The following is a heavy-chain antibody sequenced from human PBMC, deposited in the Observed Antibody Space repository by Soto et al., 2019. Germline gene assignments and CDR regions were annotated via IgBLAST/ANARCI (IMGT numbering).Heavy chain of an antibody. V-gene: IGHV3-74*01. CDR1: GFTSSSYW. Sequence: GGSLRLSWAASGFTSSSYWIHWVRQAPGKGLVWVSRISNDGSSTNYADSVKGRFTISRDNAKNTVYLQMNSLRAEDTAVYYCARDTYYYDSSDHFSADAFDIWGQGTMVTVS. CDR3: ARDTYYYDSSDHFSADAFDI. D-gene: IGHD3-22*01. J-gene: IGHJ3*02. CDR2: ISNDGSST.